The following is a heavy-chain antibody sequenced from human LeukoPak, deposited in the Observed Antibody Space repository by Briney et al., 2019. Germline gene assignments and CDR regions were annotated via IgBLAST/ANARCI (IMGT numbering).Heavy chain of an antibody. J-gene: IGHJ4*02. CDR1: GFTVSSNY. D-gene: IGHD3-3*01. V-gene: IGHV3-53*01. Sequence: PGGSLRLSCAASGFTVSSNYMSWVRQAPGEGLWWVSVIYSGGSTYYADSVKGRFTISRENSKNTLYLQMNSLIAEDTAVYYCARASKGYYDFWSGPYYFDYWGQGTLVTVSS. CDR2: IYSGGST. CDR3: ARASKGYYDFWSGPYYFDY.